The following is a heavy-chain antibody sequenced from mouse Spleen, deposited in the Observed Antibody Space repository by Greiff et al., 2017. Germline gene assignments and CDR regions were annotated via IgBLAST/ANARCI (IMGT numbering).Heavy chain of an antibody. CDR2: IYPGSGST. Sequence: VQLQESGPELVKPGASVKMSCKASGYTFTDYVISWVKQRTGQGLEWIGEIYPGSGSTYYNEKFKGKATLTADKSSNTAYMQLSSLTSEDSAVYFCARQDGYCFDYWGQGTTLTVSS. J-gene: IGHJ2*01. CDR3: ARQDGYCFDY. CDR1: GYTFTDYV. V-gene: IGHV1-77*01. D-gene: IGHD2-3*01.